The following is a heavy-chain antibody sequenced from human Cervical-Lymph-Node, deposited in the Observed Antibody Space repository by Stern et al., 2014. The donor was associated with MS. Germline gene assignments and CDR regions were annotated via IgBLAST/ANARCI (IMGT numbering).Heavy chain of an antibody. Sequence: VQLVESGPGLVKPSETLSLTCTVSGGSISSYYWSWIRQAPGKGLEWIAFISYSGHTDYNPSLQGRVTVSVDTSKNQVSLRLSSVTAADTAVYYCARGFSSSWYGGRFFNYWGQGTLVTVSS. J-gene: IGHJ4*02. CDR3: ARGFSSSWYGGRFFNY. D-gene: IGHD6-13*01. V-gene: IGHV4-59*01. CDR1: GGSISSYY. CDR2: ISYSGHT.